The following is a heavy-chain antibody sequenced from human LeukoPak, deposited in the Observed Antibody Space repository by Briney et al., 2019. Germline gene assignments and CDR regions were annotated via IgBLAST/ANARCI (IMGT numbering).Heavy chain of an antibody. CDR3: ARGGASSRYFGY. J-gene: IGHJ4*02. V-gene: IGHV4-59*11. D-gene: IGHD1-26*01. CDR2: VSYSGNT. Sequence: PSETLSLTCTVSGGSISGHYWSWIRRPPGKGLEWIGFVSYSGNTNYNPSLNGRVTISLDTSKSQFSLSLNSVTAADTAVYFCARGGASSRYFGYWGQGTLVTVSS. CDR1: GGSISGHY.